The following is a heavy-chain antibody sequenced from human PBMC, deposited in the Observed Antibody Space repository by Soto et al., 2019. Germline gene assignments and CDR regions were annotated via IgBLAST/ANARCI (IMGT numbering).Heavy chain of an antibody. CDR3: ARDFPFYYGMDV. D-gene: IGHD3-16*01. Sequence: EVQLVESGGAVVQPGGSLRLSCAASGFIFEDYTMHWVRQAPGKGLEWVANIKQDGGERNYLDSVKGRFTISRDNAENSLFLQMNSLRAEDTAVYYCARDFPFYYGMDVWGQGTTVTVSS. J-gene: IGHJ6*02. V-gene: IGHV3-7*01. CDR2: IKQDGGER. CDR1: GFIFEDYT.